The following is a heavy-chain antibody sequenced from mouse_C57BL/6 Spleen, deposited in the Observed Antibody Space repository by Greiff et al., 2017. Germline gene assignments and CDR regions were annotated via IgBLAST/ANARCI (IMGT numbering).Heavy chain of an antibody. CDR2: ISSGSSTI. Sequence: DVMLVESGGGLVKPGGSLKLSCAASGFTFSDYGMHWVRQAPEKGLEWVAYISSGSSTIYYADTVKGRFTISRDNAKNTLFLQMTSLRSEDTAMYYCARPGTTVVDYYAMDYWGQGTSVTVSS. V-gene: IGHV5-17*01. J-gene: IGHJ4*01. CDR1: GFTFSDYG. D-gene: IGHD1-1*01. CDR3: ARPGTTVVDYYAMDY.